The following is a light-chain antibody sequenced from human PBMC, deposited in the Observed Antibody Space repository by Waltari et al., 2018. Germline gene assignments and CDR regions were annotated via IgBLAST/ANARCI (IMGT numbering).Light chain of an antibody. CDR2: WAS. V-gene: IGKV4-1*01. J-gene: IGKJ2*03. Sequence: DIVMTQSPDSLAVSLGERATINCKSSQSVLYSSNNKNYLAGYQQKPGQPPKLLIYWASTRESGVPDRFSGSGSGTDFTLTISSLQAEDVAVYYCQQYYSTLYSFGQGTKLEIK. CDR3: QQYYSTLYS. CDR1: QSVLYSSNNKNY.